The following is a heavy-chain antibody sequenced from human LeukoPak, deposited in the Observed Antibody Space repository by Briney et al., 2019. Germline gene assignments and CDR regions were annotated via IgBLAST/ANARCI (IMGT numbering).Heavy chain of an antibody. V-gene: IGHV4-34*01. CDR3: ARFRSGYYYYGMDV. Sequence: SETLSLTCAVYGGSFSGYYWSWIRQPPGKGLEWIGEINHSGSTNYNPSLKSRVTISVDTSKNQFSLKLSSVTAADTAVYYCARFRSGYYYYGMDVWGQGTTVTASS. CDR2: INHSGST. D-gene: IGHD3-3*01. CDR1: GGSFSGYY. J-gene: IGHJ6*02.